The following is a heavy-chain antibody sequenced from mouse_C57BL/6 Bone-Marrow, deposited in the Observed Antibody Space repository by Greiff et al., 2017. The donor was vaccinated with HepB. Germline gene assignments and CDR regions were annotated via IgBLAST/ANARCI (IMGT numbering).Heavy chain of an antibody. CDR3: TRSVVADY. J-gene: IGHJ2*01. CDR1: GYTFTSYW. V-gene: IGHV1-15*01. Sequence: QVQLKQPGAELVKPGASVKVSCKASGYTFTSYWMHWVKQTPVHGLEWIGAIDPETGGTAYNQKFKGKAILTADKSSSTAYMELRSLTSEDSAVYYCTRSVVADYWGQGTTLTVSS. CDR2: IDPETGGT. D-gene: IGHD1-1*01.